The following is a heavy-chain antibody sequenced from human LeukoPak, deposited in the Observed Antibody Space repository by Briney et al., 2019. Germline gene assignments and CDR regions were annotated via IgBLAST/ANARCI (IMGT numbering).Heavy chain of an antibody. CDR1: GFTFGDYT. V-gene: IGHV3-23*01. CDR2: ISGSGGST. J-gene: IGHJ4*02. D-gene: IGHD3-10*01. Sequence: GGSLRLSCTTSGFTFGDYTMTWVRQAPGKGLEWVSAISGSGGSTYYADSVKGRFTISRDNSKNTLYLQMNSLRAEDTAVYYCAKGGVRGVIITSFDYWGQGTLVTVSS. CDR3: AKGGVRGVIITSFDY.